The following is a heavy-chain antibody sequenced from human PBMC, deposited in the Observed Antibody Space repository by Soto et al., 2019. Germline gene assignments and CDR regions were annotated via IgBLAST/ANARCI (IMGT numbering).Heavy chain of an antibody. D-gene: IGHD2-2*01. CDR3: AKGGIVVVPAPNWFDP. V-gene: IGHV3-23*01. CDR1: GFTFSRYA. J-gene: IGHJ5*02. Sequence: EVQLLESGGGLVQPGGSLRLSCAASGFTFSRYAMSWVRQAPGKGLWWVSAISCSGDSTYYADSVKGRFTISRDNSKNTLYRQMNSLRAEDTGVYYCAKGGIVVVPAPNWFDPWGQGTLVTVSS. CDR2: ISCSGDST.